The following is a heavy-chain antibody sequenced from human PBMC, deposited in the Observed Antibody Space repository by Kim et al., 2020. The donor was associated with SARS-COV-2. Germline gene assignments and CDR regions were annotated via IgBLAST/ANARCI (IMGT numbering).Heavy chain of an antibody. CDR1: GDSVSSGSYY. Sequence: SETLSLTCTVSGDSVSSGSYYWSWVRQPPGKGLEWIGNVYYMGDTNYNPSLKSRVTMSVDTSKNQFSLAVTSLTAADTAVYYWARESTAGSFSFYFDSWG. CDR2: VYYMGDT. CDR3: ARESTAGSFSFYFDS. V-gene: IGHV4-61*01. D-gene: IGHD1-26*01. J-gene: IGHJ4*01.